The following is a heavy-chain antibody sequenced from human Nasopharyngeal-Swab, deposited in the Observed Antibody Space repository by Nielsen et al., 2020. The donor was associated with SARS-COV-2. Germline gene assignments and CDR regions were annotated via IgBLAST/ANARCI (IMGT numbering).Heavy chain of an antibody. J-gene: IGHJ4*02. CDR3: AKGFGSYHTPFDY. CDR2: ISYDGYNK. CDR1: GFTFSNLA. Sequence: GESLKISCAASGFTFSNLAMHRVRQAPGKGLEWVAIISYDGYNKYYADAVKGRFTISRDNSKNTLYLQMNSLRAEDTAVYYCAKGFGSYHTPFDYWGQGTLVTVSS. V-gene: IGHV3-30*18. D-gene: IGHD1-26*01.